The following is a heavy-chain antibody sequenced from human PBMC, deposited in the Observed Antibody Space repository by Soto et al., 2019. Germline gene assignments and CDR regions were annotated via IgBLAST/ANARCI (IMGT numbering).Heavy chain of an antibody. CDR1: GGTFSSYA. CDR2: IIPILGTA. Sequence: SVKVSCKASGGTFSSYAISWVRQAPGQGREWRGGIIPILGTANYAQKFQGRVTITADESTSTAYMELSSLRSEDTAVYYCARGYPDSSGSYRCDYWGQGTLVTVSS. CDR3: ARGYPDSSGSYRCDY. V-gene: IGHV1-69*13. J-gene: IGHJ4*02. D-gene: IGHD3-22*01.